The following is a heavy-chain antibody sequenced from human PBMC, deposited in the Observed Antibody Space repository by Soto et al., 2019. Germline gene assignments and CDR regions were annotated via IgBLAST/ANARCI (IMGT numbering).Heavy chain of an antibody. V-gene: IGHV3-23*01. Sequence: GGSLRLSCAASGFTFSSYAMSWVRQAPGKGLEWVSSISHSGGTTYYADSVKGRFTISRDNSKNTLYLQMNSLRDEDTAIYYCTKLMGSGWYFDYWGQGTLVTVSS. CDR3: TKLMGSGWYFDY. J-gene: IGHJ4*02. D-gene: IGHD6-19*01. CDR2: ISHSGGTT. CDR1: GFTFSSYA.